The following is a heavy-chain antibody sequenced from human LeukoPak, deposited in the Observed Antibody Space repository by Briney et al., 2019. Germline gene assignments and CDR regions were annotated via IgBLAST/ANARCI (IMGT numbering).Heavy chain of an antibody. V-gene: IGHV3-23*01. D-gene: IGHD2-15*01. CDR2: ISGSGGST. CDR1: GFTFSSYA. CDR3: AKSVAAAWGVYYYYMDV. J-gene: IGHJ6*03. Sequence: GGSLRLSCAASGFTFSSYAMSWVRQAPGKGLEWVSAISGSGGSTYYADSVKGRFTISRDNSKNTLYLQMNSLRAEDTAVYYCAKSVAAAWGVYYYYMDVWGKGTTVTVSS.